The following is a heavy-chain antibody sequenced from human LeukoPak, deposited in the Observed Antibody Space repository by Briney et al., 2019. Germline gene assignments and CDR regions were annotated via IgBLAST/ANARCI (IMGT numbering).Heavy chain of an antibody. J-gene: IGHJ3*02. Sequence: SETLSLTCTVSGGSISSSSYYWGWIRQPPGKGLEWIGSIYYSGSTYYNPSLKSRVTISVDTSKNQFSLKLSSVTAADTAVYYCARDRGITGFWSGSGVDAFDIWGQGTMVTVSS. CDR2: IYYSGST. CDR1: GGSISSSSYY. D-gene: IGHD3-3*01. CDR3: ARDRGITGFWSGSGVDAFDI. V-gene: IGHV4-39*07.